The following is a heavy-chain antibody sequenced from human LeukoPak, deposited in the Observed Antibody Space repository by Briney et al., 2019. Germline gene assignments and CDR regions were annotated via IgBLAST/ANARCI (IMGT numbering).Heavy chain of an antibody. D-gene: IGHD7-27*01. Sequence: GGSLRLSCAASGFTFSSYWMHWVRQAPGKGLVWVSRINSDGSSTSYADSVKGRFTISRDNAKNTLYLQMNSLRVEDTAVYYCARGGSLGKFDYWGQGTLFTVSS. CDR1: GFTFSSYW. CDR2: INSDGSST. J-gene: IGHJ4*02. V-gene: IGHV3-74*01. CDR3: ARGGSLGKFDY.